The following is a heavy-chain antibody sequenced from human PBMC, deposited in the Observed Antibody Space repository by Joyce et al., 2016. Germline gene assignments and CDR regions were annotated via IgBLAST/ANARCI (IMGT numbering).Heavy chain of an antibody. CDR2: IRAYDGRT. Sequence: QVQLVQSGAEVKKPGASVKVSCKTSGYPFTHYGISWVRQAPGQGLEGMGGIRAYDGRTLYSRNLQGRVTMTTDTATTTSYMELRGLRSDDTAIYYCARVLNWNSDYWGQGTLVTVSS. J-gene: IGHJ4*02. CDR1: GYPFTHYG. CDR3: ARVLNWNSDY. V-gene: IGHV1-18*01. D-gene: IGHD1-20*01.